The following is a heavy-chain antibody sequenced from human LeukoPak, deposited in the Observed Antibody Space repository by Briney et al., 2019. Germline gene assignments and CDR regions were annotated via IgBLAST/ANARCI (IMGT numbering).Heavy chain of an antibody. V-gene: IGHV3-33*06. Sequence: GRSLRLSCEASGFILSSHAMHWVRQAPGKGLEWVAGLWYDGSNKYYAESVKGRFTISRDNSKYTLHLLMNNLRVDDTAVYYCVKDHGGDGYSPFDYWGQGTQVTVSA. D-gene: IGHD5-24*01. CDR2: LWYDGSNK. CDR3: VKDHGGDGYSPFDY. J-gene: IGHJ4*02. CDR1: GFILSSHA.